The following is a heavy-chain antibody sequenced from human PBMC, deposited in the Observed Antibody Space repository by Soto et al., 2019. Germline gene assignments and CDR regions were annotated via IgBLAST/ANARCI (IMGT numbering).Heavy chain of an antibody. D-gene: IGHD5-12*01. Sequence: LRLSGAGSEGMFGSYEFNWIRLAPGKGLEWVSYINVGGDTRHYADSVRGRFTICSDDDKGSLYLQMDSLRVEDTSVYFCASKSLGLSENIDNGMDGGRQGTAFT. CDR3: ASKSLGLSENIDNGMDG. CDR1: EGMFGSYE. CDR2: INVGGDTR. V-gene: IGHV3-48*03. J-gene: IGHJ6*01.